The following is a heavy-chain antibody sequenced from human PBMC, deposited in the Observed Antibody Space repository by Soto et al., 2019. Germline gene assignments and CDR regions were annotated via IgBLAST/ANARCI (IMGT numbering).Heavy chain of an antibody. Sequence: PSQTLSLSCAVYGGSFSGYYWGWIRQPPGKGLEWIGSIYYSGSTYYNPSLKSRVTISVDTSKNQFSLKLSSVTAADTAVYYCARQVTLAGGAAIANYYYYGMDVWGQGTTVTVSS. D-gene: IGHD2-2*01. CDR1: GGSFSGYY. V-gene: IGHV4-39*01. CDR3: ARQVTLAGGAAIANYYYYGMDV. J-gene: IGHJ6*02. CDR2: IYYSGST.